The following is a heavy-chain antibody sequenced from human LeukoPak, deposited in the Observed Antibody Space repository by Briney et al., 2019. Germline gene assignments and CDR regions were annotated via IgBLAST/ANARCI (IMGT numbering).Heavy chain of an antibody. CDR3: ARDSFDVGATTDNVDY. V-gene: IGHV1-2*02. Sequence: GASVKVSCKASGYTFTGYYMHWVRQAPGQGLEWMGWINPNSGGTNYAQKFQGRVTMTRDTSISTAYMELSRLRSDDTAVYYCARDSFDVGATTDNVDYWGQGTLVTVSS. CDR1: GYTFTGYY. D-gene: IGHD1-26*01. J-gene: IGHJ4*02. CDR2: INPNSGGT.